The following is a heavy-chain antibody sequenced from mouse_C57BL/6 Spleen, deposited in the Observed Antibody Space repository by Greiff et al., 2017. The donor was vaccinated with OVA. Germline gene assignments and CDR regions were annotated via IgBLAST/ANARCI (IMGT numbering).Heavy chain of an antibody. V-gene: IGHV1-15*01. CDR2: IDPETGGT. J-gene: IGHJ3*01. CDR3: TPAFAY. Sequence: VQLVESGAELVRPGASVTLSCKASGYTFTDYEMHWVKQTPVHGLEWIGAIDPETGGTAYNQKFKGKAILTADKSSSTAYMELRSLTSEDSAVYYCTPAFAYWGQGTLVTVSA. CDR1: GYTFTDYE.